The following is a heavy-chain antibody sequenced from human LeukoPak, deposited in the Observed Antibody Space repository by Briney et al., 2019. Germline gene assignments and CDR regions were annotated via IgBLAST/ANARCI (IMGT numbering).Heavy chain of an antibody. CDR2: IYYSGST. CDR3: ARLGFGELLYYFDY. Sequence: PSETLSLTCTVSGGSISSGDYYWSWIRQPPGKGLEWIGYIYYSGSTNYNPSLKSRVTISVDTSKNQFSLKLSSVTAADTAVYYCARLGFGELLYYFDYWGQGTLVTVSS. V-gene: IGHV4-61*08. CDR1: GGSISSGDYY. D-gene: IGHD3-10*01. J-gene: IGHJ4*02.